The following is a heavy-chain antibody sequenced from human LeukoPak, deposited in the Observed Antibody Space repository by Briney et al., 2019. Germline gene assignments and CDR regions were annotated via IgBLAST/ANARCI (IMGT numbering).Heavy chain of an antibody. CDR2: INARGDT. J-gene: IGHJ5*02. D-gene: IGHD2-2*01. CDR1: GWSFNDYY. V-gene: IGHV4-34*01. CDR3: ARGQVPAARGYNWFDP. Sequence: SETLSLTCAVYGWSFNDYYWNWIRQPPGKGLEWIGEINARGDTNYNPSLKSRVTISVDTSKKQFSLRLTSMIAADTALYYCARGQVPAARGYNWFDPWGKGTLVTVSS.